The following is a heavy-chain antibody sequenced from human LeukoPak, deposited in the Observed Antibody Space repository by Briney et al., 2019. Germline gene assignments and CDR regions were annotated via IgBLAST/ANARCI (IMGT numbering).Heavy chain of an antibody. CDR1: GFIFSASP. Sequence: GGSLRLSCAASGFIFSASPMHWVRQASGRGLEWVGRVRDKANSYATAYAASVKGRFAISRDDSKNTVYLEMNSLKTEDTAVYYCAKDKSYYFDYWGQGTLVTVSS. J-gene: IGHJ4*02. CDR2: VRDKANSYAT. CDR3: AKDKSYYFDY. V-gene: IGHV3-73*01.